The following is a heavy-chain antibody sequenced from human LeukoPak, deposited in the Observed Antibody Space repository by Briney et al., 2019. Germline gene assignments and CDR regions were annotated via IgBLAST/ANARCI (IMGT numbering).Heavy chain of an antibody. CDR3: AKDRITIFGVAKGSFDY. D-gene: IGHD3-3*01. V-gene: IGHV3-23*01. CDR2: ISGSDGST. CDR1: GFTFRSYA. Sequence: GGSLRLSCAASGFTFRSYAMSWVRQAPGKGLELVSVISGSDGSTNYADSVKGRFTISRDNSKNTLYLQMNSLRAEDAAVYYRAKDRITIFGVAKGSFDYWGQGTLVTVSS. J-gene: IGHJ4*02.